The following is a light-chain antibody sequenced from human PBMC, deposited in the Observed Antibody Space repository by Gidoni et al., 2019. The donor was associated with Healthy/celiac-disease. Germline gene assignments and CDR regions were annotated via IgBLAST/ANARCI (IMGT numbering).Light chain of an antibody. CDR1: QRISSY. CDR2: AAS. J-gene: IGKJ5*01. V-gene: IGKV1-39*01. Sequence: DIQMTKSPSSLSASVGDRVTITCRASQRISSYLNWYQQKPGNAPKLLIYAASSLQSGVPSRISGSGSGADFTLTISSLQPEDFATYYCQQSYSTPRTFGQGTQLEIK. CDR3: QQSYSTPRT.